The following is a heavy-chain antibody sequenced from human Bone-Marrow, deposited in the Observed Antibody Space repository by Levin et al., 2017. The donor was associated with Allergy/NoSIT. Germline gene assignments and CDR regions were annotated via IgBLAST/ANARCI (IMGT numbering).Heavy chain of an antibody. Sequence: PGGSLRLSCAASGFTFDDYAMHWVRQAPGKGLEWVPGISWDSSSIGYADSVKGRFTISRDNAKNYLFLQMNSLRAEDTALYYYAKDMGERCSGGRCYWFPRGDTCVSWGQGTMETVSA. J-gene: IGHJ3*02. CDR3: AKDMGERCSGGRCYWFPRGDTCVS. D-gene: IGHD2-15*01. V-gene: IGHV3-9*01. CDR1: GFTFDDYA. CDR2: ISWDSSSI.